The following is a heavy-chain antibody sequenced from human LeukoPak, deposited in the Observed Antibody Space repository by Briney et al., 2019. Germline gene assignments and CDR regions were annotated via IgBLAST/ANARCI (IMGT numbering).Heavy chain of an antibody. D-gene: IGHD3-16*02. CDR2: ISSSSSTI. V-gene: IGHV3-48*02. CDR3: ARDQARYDYIWGSYRLDAFDI. J-gene: IGHJ3*02. Sequence: GGSLRLSCAASGFTFSSYSMNWVRQAPGKGREWVSYISSSSSTIYYADSVKGRFTISRDNAKNSLYLQMNSLRDEDTAVYYCARDQARYDYIWGSYRLDAFDIWGQGTMVTVSS. CDR1: GFTFSSYS.